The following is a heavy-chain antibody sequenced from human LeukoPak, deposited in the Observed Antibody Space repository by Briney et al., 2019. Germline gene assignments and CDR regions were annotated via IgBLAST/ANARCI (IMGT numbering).Heavy chain of an antibody. CDR3: ARDSYSSSWYLLNY. CDR2: IYSGGST. D-gene: IGHD6-13*01. V-gene: IGHV3-66*01. Sequence: GGSLRLSCAASGFTVSGNYMSWVRQAPGKGLEWVSVIYSGGSTYYADSVKGRFTISRDNSKNTLYLQMNSLRAEDTAVYYCARDSYSSSWYLLNYWGQGTLVTVSS. J-gene: IGHJ4*02. CDR1: GFTVSGNY.